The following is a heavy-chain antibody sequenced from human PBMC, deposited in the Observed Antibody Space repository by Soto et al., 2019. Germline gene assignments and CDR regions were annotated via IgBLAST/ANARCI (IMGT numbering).Heavy chain of an antibody. Sequence: SETLSLTCTVSGGSISSSSYYWGWIRQPPGKGLEWIGSIYYSGSTYHNPSLKSRVTISVDTSKNQFSLKLSSVTAADTAVYYCARPLSYGSGSYYENWFDPWGQGTLVTVSS. CDR1: GGSISSSSYY. V-gene: IGHV4-39*01. D-gene: IGHD3-10*01. CDR2: IYYSGST. J-gene: IGHJ5*02. CDR3: ARPLSYGSGSYYENWFDP.